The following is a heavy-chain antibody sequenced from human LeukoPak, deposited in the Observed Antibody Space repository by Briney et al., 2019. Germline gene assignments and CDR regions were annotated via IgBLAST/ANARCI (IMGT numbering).Heavy chain of an antibody. V-gene: IGHV3-13*01. CDR3: ARGANGASGYPFDY. Sequence: GGSLRLSCAASGFTFSTYDMHWVRQATGRGLEWVSGIRTAGDEYYPGSVKGRFSVSRENAKNSLHPQMNSLRAGDTAVYYCARGANGASGYPFDYRGQGTLVTVSS. CDR1: GFTFSTYD. D-gene: IGHD3-22*01. CDR2: IRTAGDE. J-gene: IGHJ4*02.